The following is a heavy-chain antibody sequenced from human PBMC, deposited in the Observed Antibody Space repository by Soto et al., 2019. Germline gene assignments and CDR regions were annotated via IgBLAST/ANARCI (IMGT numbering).Heavy chain of an antibody. CDR3: ASRPYCSGGSCYGPDY. CDR1: GGSISSGDYY. V-gene: IGHV4-30-4*01. D-gene: IGHD2-15*01. Sequence: PSETLSHTCTVSGGSISSGDYYWSWIRQPPGKGLEWIGYIYYSGSTYYNPSLKSRVTISVDTSKNQFSLKLSSVTAADTAVYYCASRPYCSGGSCYGPDYWGQGTLVTVSS. J-gene: IGHJ4*02. CDR2: IYYSGST.